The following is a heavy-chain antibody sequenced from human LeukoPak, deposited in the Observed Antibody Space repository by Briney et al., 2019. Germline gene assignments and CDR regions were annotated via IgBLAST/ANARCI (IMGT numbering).Heavy chain of an antibody. D-gene: IGHD6-19*01. J-gene: IGHJ4*02. V-gene: IGHV4-34*01. Sequence: SETLSLTCAVYGGSFSVYYWSWIRQPPGKGLERIGEINHSGSTNYNPSLKSRVTISVDTSKNQFSLKLSSVTAADTAVYYCARGISSGWYEPFDYWGQGTLVTVSS. CDR2: INHSGST. CDR3: ARGISSGWYEPFDY. CDR1: GGSFSVYY.